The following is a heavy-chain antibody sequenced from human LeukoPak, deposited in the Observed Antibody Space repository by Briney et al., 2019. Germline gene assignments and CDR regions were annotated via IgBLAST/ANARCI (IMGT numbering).Heavy chain of an antibody. CDR2: IYSAGTT. CDR1: GFTVSSNY. V-gene: IGHV3-53*01. Sequence: GGSLRLSCTGSGFTVSSNYMSWVRQAPGKGLEWVSVIYSAGTTYYADSVKGRFSISRDNSKNTLYLQMNNLRAEDTAVYYCARGVSGTYYGLDYWGQGALVTVFS. D-gene: IGHD3-10*01. CDR3: ARGVSGTYYGLDY. J-gene: IGHJ4*02.